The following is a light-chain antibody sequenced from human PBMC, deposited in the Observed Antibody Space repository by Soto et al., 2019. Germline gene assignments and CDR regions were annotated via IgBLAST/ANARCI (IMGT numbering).Light chain of an antibody. Sequence: QSALTQPASVSGSPGQSITISCTGTVGLVSWYQQHPGKVPKLIIYDDTKRPSGVSSRFSGSKSSNTASLTISGLQTEDEADYYCCLYVGGRTYVFGTGAKLTVL. CDR3: CLYVGGRTYV. CDR1: VGL. V-gene: IGLV2-23*01. CDR2: DDT. J-gene: IGLJ1*01.